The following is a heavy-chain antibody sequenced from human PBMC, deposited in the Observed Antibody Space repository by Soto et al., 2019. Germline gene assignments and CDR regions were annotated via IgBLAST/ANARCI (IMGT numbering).Heavy chain of an antibody. J-gene: IGHJ2*01. CDR2: ISAYNGNT. CDR1: GYTFTSYG. V-gene: IGHV1-18*04. CDR3: ARNNYYDSSGYYYGNWYFDL. Sequence: QVQLVQSGAEVKKPGASVKVSCKASGYTFTSYGISWVRQAPGQGHEWMGWISAYNGNTNYAQKLQGRVTMTTDTSTSTAYMELRSLRSDDTAVYYCARNNYYDSSGYYYGNWYFDLWGRGTLVTVSS. D-gene: IGHD3-22*01.